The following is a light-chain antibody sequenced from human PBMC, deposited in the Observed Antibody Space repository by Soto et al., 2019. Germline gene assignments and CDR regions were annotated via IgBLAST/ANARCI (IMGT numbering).Light chain of an antibody. J-gene: IGLJ1*01. V-gene: IGLV1-51*01. CDR3: SSFTSGSTL. CDR1: SSNIGNNY. CDR2: DNN. Sequence: QSVLTQPPSVSAAPGQKVTISCSGSSSNIGNNYVSWYQQLPGTAPKLLIYDNNKRPSGIPDRFSGSKSGNTASLTISGLQAEDEADYYCSSFTSGSTLFGTGTKVTVL.